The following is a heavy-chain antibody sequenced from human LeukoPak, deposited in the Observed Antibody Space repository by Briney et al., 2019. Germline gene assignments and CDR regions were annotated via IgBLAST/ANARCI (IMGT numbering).Heavy chain of an antibody. Sequence: SETLSLTCTVSGGSISSYYWSWIRQPAGKGQEWIGRIYTSGSTNYNPSLKSRVTMSVDTSKNQFSLKLSSVTAADTAVYYCARDQGYCSGGSCYSGVDYWGQGTLVTVSS. V-gene: IGHV4-4*07. J-gene: IGHJ4*02. D-gene: IGHD2-15*01. CDR3: ARDQGYCSGGSCYSGVDY. CDR2: IYTSGST. CDR1: GGSISSYY.